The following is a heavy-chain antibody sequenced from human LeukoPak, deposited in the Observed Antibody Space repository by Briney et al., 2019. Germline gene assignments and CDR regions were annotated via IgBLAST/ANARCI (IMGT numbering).Heavy chain of an antibody. J-gene: IGHJ1*01. CDR3: ARGGCSSTSCYTTSHFQH. Sequence: SETLSLTYTVSGGSISSGGYYWSWIRQHPGKGLEWIGYIYYSGSTYYNPSLKSRVTISVDTSKNQFSLKLSSTAADTAVYYCARGGCSSTSCYTTSHFQHWGQGTLVTVSS. V-gene: IGHV4-31*03. CDR2: IYYSGST. CDR1: GGSISSGGYY. D-gene: IGHD2-2*02.